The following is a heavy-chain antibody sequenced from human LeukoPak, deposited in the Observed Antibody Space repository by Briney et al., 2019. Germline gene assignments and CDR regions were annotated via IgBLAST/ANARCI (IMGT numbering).Heavy chain of an antibody. CDR2: ITPNSGGT. J-gene: IGHJ5*02. Sequence: ASVTVSCKASGYTFTAYYMHWVRLAPGQGLGGMGWITPNSGGTKYAQRFQGRVTMTRDTSISTAYMELSGLRSDDTAVYYCARGFRLSAIEDWFDPWGQGTLVTVSS. CDR3: ARGFRLSAIEDWFDP. V-gene: IGHV1-2*02. D-gene: IGHD2-2*02. CDR1: GYTFTAYY.